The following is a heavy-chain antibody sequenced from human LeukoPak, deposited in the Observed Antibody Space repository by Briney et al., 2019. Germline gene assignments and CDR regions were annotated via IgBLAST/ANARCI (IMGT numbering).Heavy chain of an antibody. D-gene: IGHD3-10*01. CDR2: IRHDGSQK. Sequence: GGSLRLSCAASGFTFSRYWMSWVRQAPGRGLEWVANIRHDGSQKYYVDSVKGRITISRDNAKNSLYLQMNSLRAEDTAVYYCARDGMGGIKAFDIWGQGTMVTVSS. J-gene: IGHJ3*02. CDR3: ARDGMGGIKAFDI. CDR1: GFTFSRYW. V-gene: IGHV3-7*05.